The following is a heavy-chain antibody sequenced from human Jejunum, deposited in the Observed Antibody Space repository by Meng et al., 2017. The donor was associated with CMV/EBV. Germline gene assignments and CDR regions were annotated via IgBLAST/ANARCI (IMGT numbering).Heavy chain of an antibody. CDR3: VKGKQRLLSH. J-gene: IGHJ4*02. CDR1: GFTFDDYT. Sequence: SCAASGFTFDDYTMHWVRQAPGKGLEWVSLINWHDHGTRYADSVKGRFIISRDNSRDSLYLQMSSLKTEDTAFYYCVKGKQRLLSHWGQGTLVTVSS. CDR2: INWHDHGT. V-gene: IGHV3-43*01. D-gene: IGHD6-25*01.